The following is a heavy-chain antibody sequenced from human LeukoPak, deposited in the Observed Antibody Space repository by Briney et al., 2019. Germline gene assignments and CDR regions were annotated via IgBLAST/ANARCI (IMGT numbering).Heavy chain of an antibody. CDR2: ISNTGGRT. CDR3: AKGGQDFDFWRFDL. V-gene: IGHV3-23*01. Sequence: PGGSLRLSCAASGFTFSDSAVSWVRQSPGEGLKWVSSISNTGGRTYYADSVKGRFTITRDNSRNTVDLQMNSLRAGDTAKYYCAKGGQDFDFWRFDLWGRGILVIVSS. CDR1: GFTFSDSA. D-gene: IGHD3-3*01. J-gene: IGHJ5*02.